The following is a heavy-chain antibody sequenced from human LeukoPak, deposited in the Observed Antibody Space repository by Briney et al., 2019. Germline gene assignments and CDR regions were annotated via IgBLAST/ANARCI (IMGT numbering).Heavy chain of an antibody. V-gene: IGHV4-34*01. CDR3: ARPQRGYCSSTSCYNWYFDL. Sequence: PSETLSLTCAVYGGSFSGYYWSWIRQPPGKGLEWIGEINHSGSTNYNPSLKSRVTISVDTSENQFSLKLSSVTAADTAVYYCARPQRGYCSSTSCYNWYFDLWGRGTLVTVSS. CDR1: GGSFSGYY. CDR2: INHSGST. D-gene: IGHD2-2*02. J-gene: IGHJ2*01.